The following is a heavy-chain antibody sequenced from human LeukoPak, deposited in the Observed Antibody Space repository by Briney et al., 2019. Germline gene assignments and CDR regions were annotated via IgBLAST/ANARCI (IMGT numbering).Heavy chain of an antibody. V-gene: IGHV3-7*01. D-gene: IGHD3-22*01. CDR1: GFTFSSYW. CDR2: IKQDGSEK. J-gene: IGHJ4*02. CDR3: ARSRWGKYYYDSSGYYFLFDY. Sequence: GGSLRLSCAASGFTFSSYWMSWVRQAPGKGLEWVANIKQDGSEKYYVDSVKGRFTISRDNAKNSLYLQMNSLRAEDTAVYYCARSRWGKYYYDSSGYYFLFDYWGQGTLVTVSS.